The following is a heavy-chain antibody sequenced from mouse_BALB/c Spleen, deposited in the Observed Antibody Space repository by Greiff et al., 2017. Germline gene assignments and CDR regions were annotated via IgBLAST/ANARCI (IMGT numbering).Heavy chain of an antibody. CDR1: GYSITSGYY. J-gene: IGHJ1*01. Sequence: ESGPGLVKPSQSLSLTCSVTGYSITSGYYWNWIRQFPGNKLEWMGYISYDGSNNYNPSLKNRISITRDTSKNQFFLKLNSVTTEDTATFYCASPYYGSSYWYFDVWGAGTTVTVSS. CDR2: ISYDGSN. V-gene: IGHV3-6*02. CDR3: ASPYYGSSYWYFDV. D-gene: IGHD1-1*01.